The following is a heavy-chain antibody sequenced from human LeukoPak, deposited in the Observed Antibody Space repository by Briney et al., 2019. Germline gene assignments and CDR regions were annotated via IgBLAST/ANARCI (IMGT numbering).Heavy chain of an antibody. D-gene: IGHD5-12*01. CDR1: GGSFSGYY. CDR3: ARGAGYSGYDDEY. Sequence: SETLSLTCAVYGGSFSGYYWSWIRQPPGKGLEWIGEINHSGSTNYNPSLKSRVTISVDTSKNQFSLRLSSVTAADTAVYYCARGAGYSGYDDEYWGQGTLVTVSS. CDR2: INHSGST. J-gene: IGHJ4*02. V-gene: IGHV4-34*01.